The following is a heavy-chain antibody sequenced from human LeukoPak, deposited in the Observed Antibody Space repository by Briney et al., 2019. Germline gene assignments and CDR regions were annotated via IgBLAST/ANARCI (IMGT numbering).Heavy chain of an antibody. CDR3: ARERDLLYYYYMDV. J-gene: IGHJ6*03. Sequence: SETLSLTCTVSGYSISSGYYWGWIRQPPGKGLEWTGSIYHSGSTYYNPSLKSRVTISVDTSKNQFSLKLSSVTAADTAVYYCARERDLLYYYYMDVWGKGTTVTVSS. V-gene: IGHV4-38-2*02. CDR1: GYSISSGYY. CDR2: IYHSGST. D-gene: IGHD1-26*01.